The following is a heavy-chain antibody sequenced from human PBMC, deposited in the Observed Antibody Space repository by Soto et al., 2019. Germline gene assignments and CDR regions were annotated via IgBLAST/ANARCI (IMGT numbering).Heavy chain of an antibody. V-gene: IGHV3-74*01. CDR3: VRESRAFDF. CDR2: IKTDGSST. J-gene: IGHJ4*02. CDR1: GFTFSSYW. Sequence: GGSLRLSCAASGFTFSSYWMHWVRQAPGKGPAWVSRIKTDGSSTSYADSVKGRFTISRDNAKSTLYLQMNSLRAEDTAVYYCVRESRAFDFWGQGTLVTVSS.